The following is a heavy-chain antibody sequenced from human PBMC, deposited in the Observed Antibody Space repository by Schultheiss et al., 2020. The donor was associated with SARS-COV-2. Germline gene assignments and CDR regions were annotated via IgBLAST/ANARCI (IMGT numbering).Heavy chain of an antibody. V-gene: IGHV1-69*13. CDR2: IIPIFGTA. D-gene: IGHD1-7*01. J-gene: IGHJ4*03. CDR1: GYTFTSYA. Sequence: SVKVSCKASGYTFTSYAMNWVRQAPGQGLEWMGGIIPIFGTANYAQKFQGRVTITADESTSTAYMELSSLRSEDTAVYYCAASGSWNYVMGWLGYFDYWGRGTLVTVSS. CDR3: AASGSWNYVMGWLGYFDY.